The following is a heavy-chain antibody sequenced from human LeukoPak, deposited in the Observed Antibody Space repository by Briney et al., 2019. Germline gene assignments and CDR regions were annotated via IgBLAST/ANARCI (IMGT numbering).Heavy chain of an antibody. J-gene: IGHJ3*02. CDR1: GYTFTSYG. D-gene: IGHD2-15*01. CDR2: ISAYNGNT. Sequence: ASVKASCKASGYTFTSYGISWVRQAPGQGLEWMGWISAYNGNTNYAQKLQGRVTMTTDTSTSTAYMELRSLRSDDTAVYYCAREFVYCSGGSCHGAAFDIWGQGTMVTVSS. V-gene: IGHV1-18*01. CDR3: AREFVYCSGGSCHGAAFDI.